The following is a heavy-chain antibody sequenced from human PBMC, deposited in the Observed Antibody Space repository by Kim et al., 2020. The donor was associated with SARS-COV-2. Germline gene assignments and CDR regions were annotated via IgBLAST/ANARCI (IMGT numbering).Heavy chain of an antibody. V-gene: IGHV3-30*18. CDR1: GFTFSSYG. J-gene: IGHJ6*02. D-gene: IGHD4-4*01. CDR2: ISYDGSNK. CDR3: AKDYRLQVRARNYYGMDV. Sequence: GGSLRLSCAASGFTFSSYGMHWVRQAPGKGLEWVAVISYDGSNKYYADSVKGRFTISRDNSKNTLYLQMNSLRAEDTAVYYCAKDYRLQVRARNYYGMDVWGQGTTVTVSS.